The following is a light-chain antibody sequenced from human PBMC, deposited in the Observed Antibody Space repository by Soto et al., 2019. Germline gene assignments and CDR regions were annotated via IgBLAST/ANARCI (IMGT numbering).Light chain of an antibody. CDR3: QTWVTGIQV. CDR1: SGHSSYA. CDR2: LNSDGSH. V-gene: IGLV4-69*01. J-gene: IGLJ2*01. Sequence: QLVLTQSPSASASLGASVKLTCTLSSGHSSYAIAWHQQQPEKGPWYLMKLNSDGSHNKGDGIPDRFSGSSSGAERYLTISSLQSEDEADYYCQTWVTGIQVFGGGTKLTVL.